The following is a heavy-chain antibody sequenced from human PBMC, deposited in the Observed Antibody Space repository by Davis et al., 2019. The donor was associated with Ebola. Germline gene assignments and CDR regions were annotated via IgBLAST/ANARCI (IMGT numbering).Heavy chain of an antibody. CDR1: GFTFSSYG. CDR3: ARDLMAGLLAATY. D-gene: IGHD2-21*01. J-gene: IGHJ4*02. V-gene: IGHV3-30*03. CDR2: ISYDGSNK. Sequence: PGGSLRLSCAASGFTFSSYGMHWVRQAPGKGLEWVAVISYDGSNKYYADSVKGRFTISRDNSKNTLYLQMNSLRAEDTAVYYCARDLMAGLLAATYWGQGTLVTVSS.